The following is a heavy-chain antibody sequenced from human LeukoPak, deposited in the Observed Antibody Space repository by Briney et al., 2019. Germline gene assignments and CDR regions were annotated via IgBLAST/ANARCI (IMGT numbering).Heavy chain of an antibody. Sequence: GGSLRLSCAAPGFTLSSSGMHWVRQAPGKGLEWVTFIQYDGSVKYNVDSVKGRFAVTRDNSKNTLYLQMNSLRAEDTAVYYCTWGYSYAFKIWGQGTMVTVSS. CDR1: GFTLSSSG. CDR3: TWGYSYAFKI. D-gene: IGHD3-22*01. CDR2: IQYDGSVK. V-gene: IGHV3-30*02. J-gene: IGHJ3*02.